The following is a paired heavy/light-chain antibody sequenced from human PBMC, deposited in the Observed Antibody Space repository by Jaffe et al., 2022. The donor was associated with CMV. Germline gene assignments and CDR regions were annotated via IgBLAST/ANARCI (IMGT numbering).Heavy chain of an antibody. V-gene: IGHV3-23*01. CDR3: AKHSGSYEDWIGDYYYYGMDV. CDR2: ISGSGGST. J-gene: IGHJ6*02. Sequence: EVQLLESGGGLVQPGGSLRLSCAASGFTFSSYAMSWVRQAPGKGLEWVSAISGSGGSTYYADSVKGRFTISRDNSKNTLYLQMNSLRAEDTAVYYCAKHSGSYEDWIGDYYYYGMDVWGQGTTVTVSS. CDR1: GFTFSSYA. D-gene: IGHD1-26*01.
Light chain of an antibody. Sequence: QSVLTQPPSVSAAPGQKVTISCSGSSSNIGNNYVSWYQQLPGTAPKLLIYENNKRPSGIPDRFSGSKSGTSATLGITGLQTGDEADYYCGTWDSSLSAGRGVFGTGTKVTVL. J-gene: IGLJ1*01. CDR3: GTWDSSLSAGRGV. CDR1: SSNIGNNY. CDR2: ENN. V-gene: IGLV1-51*02.